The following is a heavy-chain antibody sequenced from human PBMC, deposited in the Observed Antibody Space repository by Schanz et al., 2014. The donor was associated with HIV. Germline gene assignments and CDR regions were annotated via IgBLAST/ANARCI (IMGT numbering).Heavy chain of an antibody. CDR2: ISSSSSYT. Sequence: EVQLVESGGGLVKPGGSLRLSCATSGFTLSSFTMNWVRQAPGKGLEWVSSISSSSSYTYYADSVKGRFAISRDNSKNTLNLQMNSLRAEDTAVYYCARDSGSYLWGQGTLVTVSS. CDR1: GFTLSSFT. V-gene: IGHV3-21*04. J-gene: IGHJ4*02. D-gene: IGHD1-26*01. CDR3: ARDSGSYL.